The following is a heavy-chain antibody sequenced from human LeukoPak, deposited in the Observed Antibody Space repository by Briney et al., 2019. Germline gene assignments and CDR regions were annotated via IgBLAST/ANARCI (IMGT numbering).Heavy chain of an antibody. V-gene: IGHV3-11*04. Sequence: GGSLRLSCAASGFTFSDYYMSWIRQAPGKGLEWVSYISSSGSTIYYADSVKGRFTISRDNAKNSLYLQMNSLRAEDTAVYYCARTKADIVATDYFDYWGQGTLVTVSS. J-gene: IGHJ4*02. CDR2: ISSSGSTI. CDR3: ARTKADIVATDYFDY. CDR1: GFTFSDYY. D-gene: IGHD5-12*01.